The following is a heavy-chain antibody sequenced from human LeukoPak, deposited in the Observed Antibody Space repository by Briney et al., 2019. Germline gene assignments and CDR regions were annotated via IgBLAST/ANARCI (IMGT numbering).Heavy chain of an antibody. J-gene: IGHJ4*02. Sequence: PSETLSLTCTVSGGSISSYYWNWIRQPPGKGLEWIGYIYYSGSTNYNPSLKSRVTISVDTSKNQFSLNLTSVTAADTAVYYCARVDSTSPHELDYWGQGTLVTVSS. CDR3: ARVDSTSPHELDY. D-gene: IGHD6-6*01. CDR2: IYYSGST. CDR1: GGSISSYY. V-gene: IGHV4-59*01.